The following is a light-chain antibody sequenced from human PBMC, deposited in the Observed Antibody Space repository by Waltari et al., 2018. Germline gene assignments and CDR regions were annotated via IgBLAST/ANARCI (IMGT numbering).Light chain of an antibody. Sequence: NFMLTQPHSVSESPGKTVTISCTGSSGSIASNYVQWDQQRPGSAPTTVIYEDNQRPSGVPDRCSGSIDSSSNSASLTISGLKTEDEADYYCQSYDSSIYVVFGGGTKLTVL. J-gene: IGLJ2*01. CDR3: QSYDSSIYVV. CDR2: EDN. CDR1: SGSIASNY. V-gene: IGLV6-57*02.